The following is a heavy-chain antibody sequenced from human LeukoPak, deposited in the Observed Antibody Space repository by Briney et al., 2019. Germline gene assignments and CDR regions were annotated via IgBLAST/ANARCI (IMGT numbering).Heavy chain of an antibody. J-gene: IGHJ6*02. D-gene: IGHD3-22*01. CDR1: GFTFSRYG. Sequence: TGRSLRLSCAASGFTFSRYGMHWVRQAPGKGLEWVALISYHGSNKYYADSVKGRFTISRDNSKNTLYLQMNSLRAEDTAVYYCAKVLYYDSSGYSDYYYYGLDVWGQGTTVTVSS. CDR3: AKVLYYDSSGYSDYYYYGLDV. V-gene: IGHV3-30*18. CDR2: ISYHGSNK.